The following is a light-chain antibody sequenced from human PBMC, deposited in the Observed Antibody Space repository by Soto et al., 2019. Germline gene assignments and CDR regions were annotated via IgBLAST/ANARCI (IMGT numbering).Light chain of an antibody. Sequence: QSVLTQPPSVSGAPGQRVTISCTGSSSNIGAGYDVHWYQQLPGTPPKLLISGNSNRPSGVPDRCSGSKSGTSASLAITGLQAEDDADSYCQSCVSSRSGRVFGGGTKLTVL. V-gene: IGLV1-40*01. CDR1: SSNIGAGYD. CDR2: GNS. CDR3: QSCVSSRSGRV. J-gene: IGLJ3*02.